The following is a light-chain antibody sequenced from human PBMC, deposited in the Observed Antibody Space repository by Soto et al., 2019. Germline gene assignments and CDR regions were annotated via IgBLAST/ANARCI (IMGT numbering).Light chain of an antibody. CDR1: SSDVGNYNR. J-gene: IGLJ2*01. CDR3: SSYTNSDTFV. Sequence: QSALTQPPSVSGSPGQSVTISCSGTSSDVGNYNRVSWYQQSPGTAPKLMIYEVTNRPSGVPDRFSGSKSSNTASLTISGLQAEDEADYYCSSYTNSDTFVFGGGTKLTVL. CDR2: EVT. V-gene: IGLV2-18*02.